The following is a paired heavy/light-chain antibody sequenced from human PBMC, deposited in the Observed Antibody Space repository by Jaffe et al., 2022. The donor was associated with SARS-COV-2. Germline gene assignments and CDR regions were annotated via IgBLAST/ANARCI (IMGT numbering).Heavy chain of an antibody. Sequence: EVQLVESGGGLVQPGRSLRLSCTASGFNFDDYAMHWVRLAPGKGLEWVSGISSNSDTIGYADSVKGRFTISRDNAKNSLHLQMSGLRVDDTAFYFCAKDAGMKWYTWFDPWGQGTLVTVSS. CDR3: AKDAGMKWYTWFDP. CDR2: ISSNSDTI. J-gene: IGHJ5*02. D-gene: IGHD1-20*01. V-gene: IGHV3-9*01. CDR1: GFNFDDYA.
Light chain of an antibody. Sequence: QSVLTQPPSASGTPGQRVTISCSGSSSNIGGNTVNWYQLLPGTAPKLLIFSNHQRPSGVPDRFTGSKSGTSASLAISGLQSEDEADYYCAAWDDSLTGVVFGGGTKLTVL. V-gene: IGLV1-44*01. CDR2: SNH. J-gene: IGLJ2*01. CDR3: AAWDDSLTGVV. CDR1: SSNIGGNT.